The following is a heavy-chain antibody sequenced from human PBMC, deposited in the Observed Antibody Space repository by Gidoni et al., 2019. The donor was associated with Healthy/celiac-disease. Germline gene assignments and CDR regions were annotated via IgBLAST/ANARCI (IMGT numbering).Heavy chain of an antibody. V-gene: IGHV3-30-3*01. CDR2: RSYDGSNK. CDR1: GFTFSSYA. J-gene: IGHJ6*02. Sequence: QVQLVESGGGVVQPGRSLRLSCAPSGFTFSSYAMHWVRQAPGKGLEWVAVRSYDGSNKYYADSVKGRFTISRDNSKNTLYLQMNSLRAEDTAVYYCARLPGIAGIGRDGMDVWGQGTTVTVSS. D-gene: IGHD6-13*01. CDR3: ARLPGIAGIGRDGMDV.